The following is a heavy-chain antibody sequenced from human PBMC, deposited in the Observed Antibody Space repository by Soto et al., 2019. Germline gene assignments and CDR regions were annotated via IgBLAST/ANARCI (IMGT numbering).Heavy chain of an antibody. D-gene: IGHD1-26*01. CDR1: ENTITGLT. CDR3: AADRKIVGTIGAFDF. CDR2: SAPEEGEP. Sequence: ASVTVSCKVPENTITGLTIDWLRQAPGKGLEWMGRSAPEEGEPIYPQKFQGRVSMTEDPSTDTAYMELTSLRFEDTAVYFCAADRKIVGTIGAFDFWGQGTLVTVSS. J-gene: IGHJ4*02. V-gene: IGHV1-24*01.